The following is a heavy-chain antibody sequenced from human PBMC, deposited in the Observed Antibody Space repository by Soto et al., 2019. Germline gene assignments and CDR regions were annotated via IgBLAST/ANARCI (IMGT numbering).Heavy chain of an antibody. V-gene: IGHV4-30-4*01. CDR1: GGSISSGGYY. Sequence: SETLSLTCTVSGGSISSGGYYWSWIRQPPGKGLEWIGYIYYSGSTYYNPSLKSRVTISVDTSKNQFSLKLSSVTAADTAVYYCARVNVYSNQGDYYYYYGMDVWGQGTTVTVSS. J-gene: IGHJ6*02. CDR3: ARVNVYSNQGDYYYYYGMDV. CDR2: IYYSGST. D-gene: IGHD1-26*01.